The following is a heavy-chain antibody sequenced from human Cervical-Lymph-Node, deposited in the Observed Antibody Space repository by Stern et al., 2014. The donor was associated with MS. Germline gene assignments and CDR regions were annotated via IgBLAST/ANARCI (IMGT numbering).Heavy chain of an antibody. CDR2: LSNEGGKQ. Sequence: VQLVESGGGVVQPGRSLRLSCAASGFIFSSYAMHWVRQAPGKGLDWVAFLSNEGGKQFYADSVKGRFTISRDNSNNTLYLQMNSLRPEDTAVYYCARDTCRGGGCYFRYWGQGILITVSS. CDR3: ARDTCRGGGCYFRY. D-gene: IGHD2-15*01. J-gene: IGHJ4*02. CDR1: GFIFSSYA. V-gene: IGHV3-30-3*01.